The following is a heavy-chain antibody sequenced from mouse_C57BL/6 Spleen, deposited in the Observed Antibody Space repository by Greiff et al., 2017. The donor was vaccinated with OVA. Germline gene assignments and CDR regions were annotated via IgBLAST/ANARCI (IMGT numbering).Heavy chain of an antibody. J-gene: IGHJ3*01. V-gene: IGHV14-4*01. CDR3: TYSFWFAY. CDR1: GFNIKDDY. Sequence: VHVKQSGAELVRPGASVKLSCTASGFNIKDDYMHWVKQRPEQGLEWIGWIDPENGDTEYASKFQGKATITADTSSNTAYLQLSSLTSEDTAVYYCTYSFWFAYSGQGTLVTVSA. D-gene: IGHD2-12*01. CDR2: IDPENGDT.